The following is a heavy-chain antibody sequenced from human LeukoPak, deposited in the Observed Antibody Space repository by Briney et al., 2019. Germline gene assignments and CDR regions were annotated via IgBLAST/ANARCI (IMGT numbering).Heavy chain of an antibody. V-gene: IGHV4-39*01. J-gene: IGHJ4*02. Sequence: SETLSLTCAVYGGSFSSSSYYWGWIRQPPGKGLEWIGSIYYSGSTYYNPSLKSRVTISVDTSKNQFSLKLSSVTAADTAVYYCARHGSYGDYFDYWGQGTLVTVSS. D-gene: IGHD1-26*01. CDR3: ARHGSYGDYFDY. CDR2: IYYSGST. CDR1: GGSFSSSSYY.